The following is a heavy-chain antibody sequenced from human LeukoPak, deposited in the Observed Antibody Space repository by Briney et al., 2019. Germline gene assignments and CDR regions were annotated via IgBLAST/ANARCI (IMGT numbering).Heavy chain of an antibody. D-gene: IGHD6-13*01. V-gene: IGHV4-59*01. CDR3: AREGHGIAAAELFDY. J-gene: IGHJ4*02. CDR2: IYYSGST. Sequence: SETLSLTCAVYGGSFSGYYWSWIRQPPGKGLEWIGYIYYSGSTNYNPSLKSRVTISVDTSKNQFSLKLSSVTAADTAVYYCAREGHGIAAAELFDYWGQGTLVTVSS. CDR1: GGSFSGYY.